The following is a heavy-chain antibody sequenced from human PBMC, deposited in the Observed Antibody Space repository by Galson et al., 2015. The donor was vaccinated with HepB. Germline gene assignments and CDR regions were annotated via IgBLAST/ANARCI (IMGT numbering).Heavy chain of an antibody. D-gene: IGHD3-10*01. CDR2: ISYDGSNK. Sequence: SLRLSCAASGFTFSSYGMHWVRQAPGKGLEWVAVISYDGSNKYYADSVKGRFTISRDNSKNTLYLQVNSLRAEDTAVYYCAKDGELLWFGELSYFDYWGQGTLVTVSS. J-gene: IGHJ4*02. CDR1: GFTFSSYG. V-gene: IGHV3-30*18. CDR3: AKDGELLWFGELSYFDY.